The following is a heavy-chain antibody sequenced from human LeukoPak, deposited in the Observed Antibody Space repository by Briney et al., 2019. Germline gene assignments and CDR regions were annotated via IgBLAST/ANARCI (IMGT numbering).Heavy chain of an antibody. CDR3: ARDNGSYDSSGYFLDSDAFDI. Sequence: SETLSLTCTVSGGSISSYYWSWIRQPPGKGLEWIGYIYYSGSTNYNPALKSRVTISVDTSKHQFSLKLSSVTAADTAVYYCARDNGSYDSSGYFLDSDAFDIWGQGTMVTVSS. D-gene: IGHD3-22*01. CDR1: GGSISSYY. V-gene: IGHV4-59*01. J-gene: IGHJ3*02. CDR2: IYYSGST.